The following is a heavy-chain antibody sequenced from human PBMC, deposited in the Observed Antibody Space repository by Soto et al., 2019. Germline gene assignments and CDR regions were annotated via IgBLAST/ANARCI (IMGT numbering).Heavy chain of an antibody. CDR2: ISTAGNS. J-gene: IGHJ2*01. Sequence: EVQLLESGGGLVQPGGSLRLSCAASGFTFSSYDMHWVRQVIGRGLEWVSAISTAGNSHYADSVKGRFTVSRENAKNSFYLQMNGLTAGDTAVYYCAREWEVTGYWYFDLWARGTLVTVSS. V-gene: IGHV3-13*01. CDR1: GFTFSSYD. D-gene: IGHD2-21*02. CDR3: AREWEVTGYWYFDL.